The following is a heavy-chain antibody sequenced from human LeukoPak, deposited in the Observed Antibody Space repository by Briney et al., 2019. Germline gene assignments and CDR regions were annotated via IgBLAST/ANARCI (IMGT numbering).Heavy chain of an antibody. J-gene: IGHJ4*02. V-gene: IGHV4-39*01. CDR3: ARGIRL. Sequence: SETLSLTCSVSGGSISSGSYYWGWIRRPPGKGLEWIGSIYYSGNTYYNPSLKSRVTISVDTSKNQFSLKLSSVTAADTAVYYCARGIRLGGQGALVTVSS. CDR1: GGSISSGSYY. CDR2: IYYSGNT. D-gene: IGHD5-12*01.